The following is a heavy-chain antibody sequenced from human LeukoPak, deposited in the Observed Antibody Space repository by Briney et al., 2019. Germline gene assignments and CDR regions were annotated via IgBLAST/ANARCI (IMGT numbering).Heavy chain of an antibody. V-gene: IGHV4-59*08. Sequence: PSETLSLTCTVSGGSISSYYWSWIRQPPGKGPEWIAYIYSTGATSYNPSLRSRVSISLDTSKSHFSLKLRSVTVADTAVYYCARPIVPGRDDAFDIWGQGTMVTVSS. CDR1: GGSISSYY. CDR2: IYSTGAT. D-gene: IGHD2-2*01. CDR3: ARPIVPGRDDAFDI. J-gene: IGHJ3*02.